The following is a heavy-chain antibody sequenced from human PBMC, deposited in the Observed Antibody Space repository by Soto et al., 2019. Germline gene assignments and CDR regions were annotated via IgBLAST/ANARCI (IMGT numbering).Heavy chain of an antibody. V-gene: IGHV4-39*01. D-gene: IGHD2-8*01. Sequence: PSETLSLTCTVSGGSISSSSYYWGWIRQPPGKGLEWIGSIYYSGSTYYNPSLKSRVTISVDTSKNQFSLKLSSVTAADTAVYYCARRGEGVYADGGYFDYWGQGTLVTSPQ. J-gene: IGHJ4*02. CDR3: ARRGEGVYADGGYFDY. CDR1: GGSISSSSYY. CDR2: IYYSGST.